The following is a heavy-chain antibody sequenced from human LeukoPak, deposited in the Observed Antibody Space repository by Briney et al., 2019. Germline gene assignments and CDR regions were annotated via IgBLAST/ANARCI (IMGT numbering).Heavy chain of an antibody. D-gene: IGHD4-17*01. CDR3: ARGYGDYAY. J-gene: IGHJ4*02. CDR2: IYYSGST. CDR1: GGSISSSSYY. V-gene: IGHV4-39*07. Sequence: SETLSLTCTVSGGSISSSSYYWGWIRQPPGKGLEWIGSIYYSGSTNYNPSLKSRVTISVDTSKNQFSLKLSSVTAADTAVYYCARGYGDYAYWGQGTLVTVSS.